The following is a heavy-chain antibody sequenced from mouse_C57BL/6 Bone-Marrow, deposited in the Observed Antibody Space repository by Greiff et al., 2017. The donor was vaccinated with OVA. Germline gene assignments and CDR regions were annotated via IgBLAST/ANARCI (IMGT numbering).Heavy chain of an antibody. Sequence: VQLQQSGAELVKPGASVKLSCKASGYTFTSYWMQWVKQRPGQGLEWIGEIDPSDSYTNSNQKFKGKATLTVDTSSSTAYMQLSSLTSEDSAVYYCAREGSPYGSSSAWFAYWGQGTLVTVSA. J-gene: IGHJ3*01. D-gene: IGHD1-1*01. CDR1: GYTFTSYW. V-gene: IGHV1-50*01. CDR3: AREGSPYGSSSAWFAY. CDR2: IDPSDSYT.